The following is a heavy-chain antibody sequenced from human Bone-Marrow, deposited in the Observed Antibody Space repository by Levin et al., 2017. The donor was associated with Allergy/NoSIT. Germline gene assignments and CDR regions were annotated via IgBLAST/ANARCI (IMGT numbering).Heavy chain of an antibody. CDR3: ARDVGTSFRFRYYFYYMDV. CDR2: IRSSSSTI. CDR1: GFTFSTYS. J-gene: IGHJ6*03. D-gene: IGHD6-6*01. V-gene: IGHV3-48*02. Sequence: GESLKISCAASGFTFSTYSMNWVRQAPGKGLEWVSYIRSSSSTIYYADSVRGRFTISRDNAKNSLYLQMNSLRDEDTAVYYCARDVGTSFRFRYYFYYMDVWGKGTTVTVSS.